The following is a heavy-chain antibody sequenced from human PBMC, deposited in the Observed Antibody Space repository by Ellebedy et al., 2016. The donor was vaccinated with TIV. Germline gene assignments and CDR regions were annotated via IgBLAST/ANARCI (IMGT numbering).Heavy chain of an antibody. D-gene: IGHD6-19*01. CDR1: GWSIRSSNW. Sequence: SETLSLXXVVSGWSIRSSNWWTWVRPPPGKGLEWIAEMYHSGSTHYNPSLKSRVTISVDKSKNQFSLNLTSVTAADTAVYYCARTGHSSGCFDMWGQGTMVTVSS. V-gene: IGHV4-4*02. J-gene: IGHJ3*02. CDR3: ARTGHSSGCFDM. CDR2: MYHSGST.